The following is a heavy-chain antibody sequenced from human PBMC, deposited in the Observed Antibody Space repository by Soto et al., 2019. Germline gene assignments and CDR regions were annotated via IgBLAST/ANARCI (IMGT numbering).Heavy chain of an antibody. Sequence: SETLSLTCSVSGGSITSHYCSWFRQPPGKGLEWIGYIHHSGSTSYNPSLKSRVTMSVDTSKNQFSLQLNSVTPEDTAVYYCVRLVGNSWLDHWGQGTLVTVSS. CDR1: GGSITSHY. J-gene: IGHJ4*02. D-gene: IGHD3-9*01. CDR2: IHHSGST. CDR3: VRLVGNSWLDH. V-gene: IGHV4-59*11.